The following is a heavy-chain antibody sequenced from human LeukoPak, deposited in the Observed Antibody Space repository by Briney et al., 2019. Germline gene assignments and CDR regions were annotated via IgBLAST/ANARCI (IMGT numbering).Heavy chain of an antibody. CDR1: GFTFSTYP. D-gene: IGHD3-9*01. J-gene: IGHJ4*02. V-gene: IGHV3-30*04. CDR2: ISHHGSNE. CDR3: ARVHDTTGYYHYFDS. Sequence: GGSLRLSCAASGFTFSTYPIHWVRQAPDKWREWVAMISHHGSNEYYADSVKGRFTISRDNSKDTLYLQMHNPRVEDTAIYYCARVHDTTGYYHYFDSWGEGTLVTVSS.